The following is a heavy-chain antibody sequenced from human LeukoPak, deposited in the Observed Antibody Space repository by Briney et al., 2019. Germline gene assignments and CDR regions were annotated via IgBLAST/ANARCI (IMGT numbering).Heavy chain of an antibody. V-gene: IGHV3-43*02. CDR2: ISGDGGST. J-gene: IGHJ5*02. Sequence: GGSLRLSCAASGFTFDDYAMHWVRQAPGKGLEWVSLISGDGGSTYYADSAKGRFTISRDNSKNSLYLQMNSLRTEDTALYYCAKDYGQLWWFDPWGQGTLVTVSS. CDR3: AKDYGQLWWFDP. D-gene: IGHD6-6*01. CDR1: GFTFDDYA.